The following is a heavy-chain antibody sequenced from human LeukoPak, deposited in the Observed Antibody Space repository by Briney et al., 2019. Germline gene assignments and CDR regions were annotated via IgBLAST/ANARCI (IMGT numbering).Heavy chain of an antibody. CDR2: IIPIFGTA. D-gene: IGHD3-22*01. Sequence: SVKVSCKASGGTFSSYAISWVRQAPGQGLEWMGGIIPIFGTANYAQKFQGRVTITADESTSTAYMELSSLRSEDTAVYYCARLYDFYDSSGYFDYWGQGTLVTVSS. J-gene: IGHJ4*02. CDR3: ARLYDFYDSSGYFDY. V-gene: IGHV1-69*13. CDR1: GGTFSSYA.